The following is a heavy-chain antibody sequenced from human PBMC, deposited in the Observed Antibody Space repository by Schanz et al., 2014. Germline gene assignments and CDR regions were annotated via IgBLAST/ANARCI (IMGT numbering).Heavy chain of an antibody. CDR2: ITGASDHI. D-gene: IGHD3-10*01. CDR1: GFIFGSSV. Sequence: EVQLLESGGGLIQPGGSLRLSCAASGFIFGSSVMAWVRQAPGKGLEWVSCITGASDHIDYAESVKGRFTISRDNSKNTLYLQMESLRGEDTAVDYCATRGYGELSAFDSWGQGTMVTVSS. V-gene: IGHV3-23*01. J-gene: IGHJ3*02. CDR3: ATRGYGELSAFDS.